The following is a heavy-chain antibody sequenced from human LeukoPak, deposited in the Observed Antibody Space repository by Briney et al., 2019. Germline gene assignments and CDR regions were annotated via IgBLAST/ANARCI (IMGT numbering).Heavy chain of an antibody. Sequence: ASVKVSCKPSGYTFTSYGISWVRQAPGQGLAWMGWISAYNGNTNYAQKLQGRVTMTTDTSTSTAYMELRSLRSDDTAVYYCARVVVPAARGPLRGYYFDYWGEGTLVTVSS. CDR3: ARVVVPAARGPLRGYYFDY. CDR1: GYTFTSYG. D-gene: IGHD2-2*01. J-gene: IGHJ4*02. CDR2: ISAYNGNT. V-gene: IGHV1-18*01.